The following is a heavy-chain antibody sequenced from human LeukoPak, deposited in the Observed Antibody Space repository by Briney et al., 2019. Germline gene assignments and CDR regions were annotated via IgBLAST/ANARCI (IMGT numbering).Heavy chain of an antibody. CDR3: ATAAGYSSGWYAVRY. CDR1: GFTFSSYG. CDR2: ISYDGSNK. V-gene: IGHV3-30*03. J-gene: IGHJ4*02. D-gene: IGHD6-19*01. Sequence: GGSLRLSCAASGFTFSSYGMHWVRQAPGKGLEWVAVISYDGSNKYYADSVKGRFTISRDNSKNTLYLQMNSLRAEDTAVYYCATAAGYSSGWYAVRYWGQGTLVTVSS.